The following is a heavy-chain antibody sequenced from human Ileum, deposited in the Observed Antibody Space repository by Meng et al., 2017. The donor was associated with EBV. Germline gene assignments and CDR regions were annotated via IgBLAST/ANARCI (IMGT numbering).Heavy chain of an antibody. D-gene: IGHD3-10*01. CDR1: GESVSGSDW. CDR3: ARSGPIVRGLDY. CDR2: VYHDGAT. V-gene: IGHV4-4*02. Sequence: QVVLQKPAPELVRPSGTLPLPCAVSGESVSGSDWGSWVRQPPGKGLEWIGEVYHDGATNYHPSLKSRVTISLDKSKNEVNLHLNSLTAADTAVYFCARSGPIVRGLDYWGQGTLVTVSS. J-gene: IGHJ4*02.